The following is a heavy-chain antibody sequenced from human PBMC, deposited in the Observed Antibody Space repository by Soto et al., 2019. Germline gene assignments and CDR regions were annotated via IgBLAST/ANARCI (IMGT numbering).Heavy chain of an antibody. CDR2: IYYSGST. CDR3: ARGVWNYVGWFDP. J-gene: IGHJ5*02. D-gene: IGHD1-7*01. Sequence: SETLSLTCTVSGGSISSGDYYWSWIRQPPGKGLEWIGYIYYSGSTYYNPSLKSRVTISVDTSKNQFSLKLSSVTAADTAVYYCARGVWNYVGWFDPWGQGTLVTVSS. CDR1: GGSISSGDYY. V-gene: IGHV4-30-4*01.